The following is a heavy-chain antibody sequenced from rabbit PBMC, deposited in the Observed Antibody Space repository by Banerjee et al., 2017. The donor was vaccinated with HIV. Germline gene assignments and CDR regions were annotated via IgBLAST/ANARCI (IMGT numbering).Heavy chain of an antibody. V-gene: IGHV1S40*01. CDR1: GFSFSSGYY. CDR2: VDAGWSGTT. CDR3: ARDLAGVIGWNFSL. Sequence: QSLEESGGDLVKPGASLTLTCTASGFSFSSGYYMSWVRQAPGKGLEWIACVDAGWSGTTYDASWAKGRFTIAKTSSTTVTLQMTSLTAADTATYFCARDLAGVIGWNFSLWGPGTLVTVS. J-gene: IGHJ4*01. D-gene: IGHD4-1*01.